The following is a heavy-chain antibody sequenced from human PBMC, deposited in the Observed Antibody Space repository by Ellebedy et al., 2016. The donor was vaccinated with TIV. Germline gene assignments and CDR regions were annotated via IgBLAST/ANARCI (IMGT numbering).Heavy chain of an antibody. CDR1: GFTFSRYN. Sequence: GESLKISCAASGFTFSRYNMYWVRQAPGKGLEWVAVIWYDGSTPYYADSLKGRITISKDDTTNSVYLEMKNLRAEDTAVYYCLRADYAGNSESPRYYLKSRYWGQGTLVTVSA. J-gene: IGHJ4*02. CDR3: LRADYAGNSESPRYYLKSRY. V-gene: IGHV3-33*03. CDR2: IWYDGSTP. D-gene: IGHD4-23*01.